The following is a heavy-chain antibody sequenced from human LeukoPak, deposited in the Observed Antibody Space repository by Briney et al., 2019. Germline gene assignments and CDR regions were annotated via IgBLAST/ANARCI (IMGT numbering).Heavy chain of an antibody. V-gene: IGHV3-21*06. CDR1: GFTFSSYS. D-gene: IGHD5-24*01. J-gene: IGHJ4*02. Sequence: PGGSLRLSCAASGFTFSSYSMNWVRQAPGKGLEWVSSISSSSSYIYYADSVKGRFTISRDNAENSVCLQMRSLRLEDTAVYYCARGEYHQDGIGYNRFDNWGQGALVTVSS. CDR2: ISSSSSYI. CDR3: ARGEYHQDGIGYNRFDN.